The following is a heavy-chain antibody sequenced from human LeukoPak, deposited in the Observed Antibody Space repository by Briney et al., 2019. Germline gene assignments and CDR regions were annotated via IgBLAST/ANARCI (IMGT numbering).Heavy chain of an antibody. CDR1: GYTFTGYY. V-gene: IGHV1-2*02. Sequence: ASEKVSCKASGYTFTGYYMHWVRQAPGQGLEWMGWINPNSGGTNYAQKFQGRVTMTRDTSISTAYMELSRLRSDDTAVYYCASHPTYSYGYFAPYAQIDYWGQGTLVSVSS. J-gene: IGHJ4*02. CDR3: ASHPTYSYGYFAPYAQIDY. CDR2: INPNSGGT. D-gene: IGHD5-18*01.